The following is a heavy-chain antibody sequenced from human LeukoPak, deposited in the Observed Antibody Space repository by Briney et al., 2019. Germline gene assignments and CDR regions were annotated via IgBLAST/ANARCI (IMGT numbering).Heavy chain of an antibody. V-gene: IGHV3-23*01. CDR3: ASSEWELPFDY. CDR2: ISGSGGST. Sequence: GGSLRLSCAASGFAFSSYAMSWVRQAPGKGLEWVSAISGSGGSTYYADSVKGRFTISRDNSKNTLYLQMNSLRAEDTAVYYCASSEWELPFDYWGQGTLVTVSS. D-gene: IGHD1-26*01. J-gene: IGHJ4*02. CDR1: GFAFSSYA.